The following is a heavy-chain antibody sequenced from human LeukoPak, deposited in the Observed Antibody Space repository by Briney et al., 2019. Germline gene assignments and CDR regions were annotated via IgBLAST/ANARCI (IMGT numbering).Heavy chain of an antibody. CDR1: GFTFSSYW. Sequence: GGSLRLSCAASGFTFSSYWMSWVRQAPGKGLEWVANIKQDGSEKYYVDSVKGRFTISRDNAKNSLYLQMNSLRAEDTAVYYCARDKVGSSSGYYYYYMDVWGKGTTVTVSS. V-gene: IGHV3-7*01. CDR2: IKQDGSEK. D-gene: IGHD6-6*01. J-gene: IGHJ6*03. CDR3: ARDKVGSSSGYYYYYMDV.